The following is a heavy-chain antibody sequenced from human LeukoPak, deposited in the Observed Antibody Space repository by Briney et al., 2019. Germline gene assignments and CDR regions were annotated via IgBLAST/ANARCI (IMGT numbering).Heavy chain of an antibody. CDR2: ISTYNGNT. J-gene: IGHJ6*02. CDR3: ARHYSYALDV. V-gene: IGHV1-18*01. Sequence: WASVKVSCKASGYTFNSYGITWVRQAPGQGLEWMGWISTYNGNTNHAQQFQGRVTMTTDTSTSTAYMELRSLRSDDTAVYYCARHYSYALDVWGQGTTVTVSS. CDR1: GYTFNSYG.